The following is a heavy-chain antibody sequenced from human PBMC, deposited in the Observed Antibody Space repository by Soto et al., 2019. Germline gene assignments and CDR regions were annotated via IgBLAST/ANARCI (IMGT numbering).Heavy chain of an antibody. CDR3: AKGGYYSIFDI. J-gene: IGHJ3*02. CDR2: ISGSGGRT. Sequence: PGGSLRLSCVASGFPFSSYAMSWVRQTPGKGLEWVSGISGSGGRTYYADSVKGRFAISRDNSKNTLSLQMHILRVEDTAVYFCAKGGYYSIFDIWGQGKMVTVS. D-gene: IGHD3-16*01. V-gene: IGHV3-23*01. CDR1: GFPFSSYA.